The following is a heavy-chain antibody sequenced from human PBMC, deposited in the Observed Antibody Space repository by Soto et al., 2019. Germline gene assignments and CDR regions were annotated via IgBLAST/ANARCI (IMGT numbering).Heavy chain of an antibody. CDR1: GFTFSDYY. Sequence: QVHLEESGGGLVKPGGSLRLSCRASGFTFSDYYMSWIRQAPGKGLEWVADISNSGRITHHADSVEVRFTIYRDNAKDSLFLQLNNLRPEDSAIYYCARDHGGGGLTLEYWGQGTLVTVSS. J-gene: IGHJ4*02. CDR3: ARDHGGGGLTLEY. D-gene: IGHD3-16*01. V-gene: IGHV3-11*01. CDR2: ISNSGRIT.